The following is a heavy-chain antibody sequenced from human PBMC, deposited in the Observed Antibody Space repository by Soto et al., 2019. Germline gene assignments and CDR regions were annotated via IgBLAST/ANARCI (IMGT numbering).Heavy chain of an antibody. Sequence: GGSLRLSCATSGLTFSNYAMSWVRQAPGGGLEWVSSMSGSSSTTYYADSVRGRFTISRDRSKNTLYLQMSSLRAEDTALYYCAKNQERELPRVIDFWGQGTLVTVSS. CDR2: MSGSSSTT. J-gene: IGHJ4*02. V-gene: IGHV3-23*01. CDR3: AKNQERELPRVIDF. D-gene: IGHD1-7*01. CDR1: GLTFSNYA.